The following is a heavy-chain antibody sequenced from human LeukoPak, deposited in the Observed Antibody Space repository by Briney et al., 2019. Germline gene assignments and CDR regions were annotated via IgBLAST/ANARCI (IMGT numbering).Heavy chain of an antibody. CDR2: ISAYNGNT. J-gene: IGHJ4*02. V-gene: IGHV1-18*01. D-gene: IGHD2-15*01. CDR3: ARRGWYCSGGSCQIRWLDY. CDR1: GYTFTSYS. Sequence: GASVKVSCKASGYTFTSYSFSWVRQAPGQGLEWMGWISAYNGNTNYAQKFQGRVTMTTDTSTRTAYMELRSLRSDDTAVYYCARRGWYCSGGSCQIRWLDYWGQGTLVTVSS.